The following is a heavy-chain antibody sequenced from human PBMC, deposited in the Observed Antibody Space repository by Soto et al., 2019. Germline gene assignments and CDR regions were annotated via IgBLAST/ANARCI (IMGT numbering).Heavy chain of an antibody. CDR2: VSSDGSNK. Sequence: QVQLVESGGGVVQPGRSLRLSCEASGFIFSNNAFHWVRQAPGKGLEWVAVVSSDGSNKFYPDSVQGRFTISRDNSKNTLFLQLNNLRAEDTAVYYCASSIAVTGHFEYWGQGALVTVSS. CDR1: GFIFSNNA. J-gene: IGHJ4*02. D-gene: IGHD6-19*01. CDR3: ASSIAVTGHFEY. V-gene: IGHV3-30-3*01.